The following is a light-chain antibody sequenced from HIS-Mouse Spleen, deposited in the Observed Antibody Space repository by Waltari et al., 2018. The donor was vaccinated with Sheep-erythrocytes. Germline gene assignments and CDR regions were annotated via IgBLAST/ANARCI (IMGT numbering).Light chain of an antibody. V-gene: IGLV2-11*01. CDR3: CSYAGSYNHV. J-gene: IGLJ1*01. CDR1: SSDVGGXXY. CDR2: DVS. Sequence: QSALTQPASVSGSPGQSITISCTGTSSDVGGXXYCSCYQQHPGKAPKLMNYDVSKRPSGVPDRFSGSXXGXTASLTISGLQAEDEADYYCCSYAGSYNHVFATGTKVTVL.